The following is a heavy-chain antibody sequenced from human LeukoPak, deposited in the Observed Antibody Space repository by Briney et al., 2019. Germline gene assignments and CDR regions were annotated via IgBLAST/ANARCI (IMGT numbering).Heavy chain of an antibody. D-gene: IGHD6-13*01. CDR1: GGSISSYY. J-gene: IGHJ6*02. CDR3: ARDRWYSSSWYPDYYYYYGMDV. Sequence: SETLSLTCTVSGGSISSYYWSWIRQPPGKGLEWIGYIYYSGSTNYNPSLKSRVTISVDTSKNQFSLKLSSVTAADTAVYYCARDRWYSSSWYPDYYYYYGMDVWGQGTTVTVSS. V-gene: IGHV4-59*01. CDR2: IYYSGST.